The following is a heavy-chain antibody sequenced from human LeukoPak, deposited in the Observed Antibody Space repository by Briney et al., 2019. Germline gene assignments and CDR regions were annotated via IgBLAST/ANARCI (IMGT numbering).Heavy chain of an antibody. J-gene: IGHJ4*02. CDR1: GGTFSSYA. CDR3: ARDPPDTAMANGY. CDR2: IIPIFGTA. Sequence: ASVKVSCKASGGTFSSYAISWVRQAPGQGLEWMGGIIPIFGTANYAQKFQGRVTITADESTSTAYMELSSLRSEDTAVYYCARDPPDTAMANGYWGQGTLVTVSS. V-gene: IGHV1-69*13. D-gene: IGHD5-18*01.